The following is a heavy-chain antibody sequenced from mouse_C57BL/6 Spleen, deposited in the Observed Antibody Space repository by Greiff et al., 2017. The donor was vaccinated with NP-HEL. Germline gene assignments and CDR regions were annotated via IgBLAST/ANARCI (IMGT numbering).Heavy chain of an antibody. CDR1: GYTFTSYW. D-gene: IGHD1-1*01. CDR3: ARRVTTVVPYWYFDV. Sequence: QVQLQQPGAELVMPGASVKLSCKASGYTFTSYWMHWVKQRPGQGLEWIGEIDPSDSYTNYNQKFKGKSTLTVDKSSSTAYMQLSSLTSEDSAVYYCARRVTTVVPYWYFDVWSTGTTVTVSS. V-gene: IGHV1-69*01. CDR2: IDPSDSYT. J-gene: IGHJ1*03.